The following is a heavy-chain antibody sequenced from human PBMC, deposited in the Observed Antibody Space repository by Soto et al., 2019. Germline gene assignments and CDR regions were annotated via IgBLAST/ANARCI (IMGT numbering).Heavy chain of an antibody. V-gene: IGHV1-18*01. CDR1: RYSFTSYY. Sequence: SAKASCKDSRYSFTSYYLSSLRQATGQGLEWMGWMSSYKGNTNYAQKLQGRVTMTTDTSTSTAYMELRSLRSDDTAVYYCARDRSVLRFLEWLSNYYYYYGMDVWGQGTTVTVSS. J-gene: IGHJ6*02. CDR2: MSSYKGNT. CDR3: ARDRSVLRFLEWLSNYYYYYGMDV. D-gene: IGHD3-3*01.